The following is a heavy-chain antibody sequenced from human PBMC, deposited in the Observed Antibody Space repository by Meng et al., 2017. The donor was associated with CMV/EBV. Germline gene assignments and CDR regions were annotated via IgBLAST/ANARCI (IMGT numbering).Heavy chain of an antibody. CDR3: ARGRLTGTTLYYGMDV. D-gene: IGHD1/OR15-1a*01. CDR1: GYTFTTFG. Sequence: ASVKVSCKASGYTFTTFGISWVRQAPGQGLEWMGWISGYNANTKYAQKFQGRVTMTTDTSTSTAYMELRSLRSDDTAVYYCARGRLTGTTLYYGMDVWGPGTTVTVSS. V-gene: IGHV1-18*01. CDR2: ISGYNANT. J-gene: IGHJ6*02.